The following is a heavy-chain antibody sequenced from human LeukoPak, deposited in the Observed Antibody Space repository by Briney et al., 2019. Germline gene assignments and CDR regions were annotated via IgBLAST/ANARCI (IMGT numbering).Heavy chain of an antibody. CDR1: GLTFSDFS. CDR3: ARGMGATVTTSFDY. V-gene: IGHV3-48*04. Sequence: GGSLRLSCAASGLTFSDFSMHWVRQAPGKGLEWVSYISSSGSTIYYADSVKRRFTISRDNAKNSLYLQMNGLRAEDTAVYYCARGMGATVTTSFDYWGQGTLVTVSS. J-gene: IGHJ4*02. CDR2: ISSSGSTI. D-gene: IGHD4-17*01.